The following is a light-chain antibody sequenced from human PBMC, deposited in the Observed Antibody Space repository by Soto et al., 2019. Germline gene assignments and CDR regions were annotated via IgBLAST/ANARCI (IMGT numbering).Light chain of an antibody. Sequence: DIQMTQSPSSLSASVGERVTITCRASQSISSYLNWYQQKPGKAPKLLIYAASSLQSGVPSRFSGGGSGTDFTLTISSLQPEDFATYYCQQSYNTPYTFGQGTKLEIK. V-gene: IGKV1-39*01. J-gene: IGKJ2*01. CDR3: QQSYNTPYT. CDR1: QSISSY. CDR2: AAS.